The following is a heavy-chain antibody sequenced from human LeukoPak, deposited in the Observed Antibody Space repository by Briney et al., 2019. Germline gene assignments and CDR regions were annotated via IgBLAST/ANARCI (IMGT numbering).Heavy chain of an antibody. V-gene: IGHV1-46*03. CDR1: GYTFTSYY. CDR3: ARGGPLTYYYDSSGYYGFYY. J-gene: IGHJ4*02. Sequence: ASVKVSCKASGYTFTSYYMHWVRQAPGQGLEWMGIINPSGGSTSYAQKFQGRVTMTRDTSTSTVYMELSSLRSEDTAVYYCARGGPLTYYYDSSGYYGFYYWGQGTLVTGSS. D-gene: IGHD3-22*01. CDR2: INPSGGST.